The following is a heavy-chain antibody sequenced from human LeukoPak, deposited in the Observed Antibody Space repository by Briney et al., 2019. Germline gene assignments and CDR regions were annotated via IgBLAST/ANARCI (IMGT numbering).Heavy chain of an antibody. CDR3: ARVDLGGSGYFFDL. Sequence: SETLSLTCTVSGGYINSHYWGWIRQPPGKVLEYIGYISYTGSAIYSPSLESRVTISIDTSKKQFTLNLRSVNTADTAVYYCARVDLGGSGYFFDLWGQGALVTVSS. D-gene: IGHD3-22*01. V-gene: IGHV4-59*11. J-gene: IGHJ4*02. CDR1: GGYINSHY. CDR2: ISYTGSA.